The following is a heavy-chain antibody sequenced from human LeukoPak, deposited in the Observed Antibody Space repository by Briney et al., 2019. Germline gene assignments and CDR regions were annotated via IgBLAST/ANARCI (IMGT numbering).Heavy chain of an antibody. CDR2: ISGSGGRT. V-gene: IGHV3-23*01. CDR3: AKKGERLDYHYIDV. D-gene: IGHD3-10*01. CDR1: GFTFSSYA. J-gene: IGHJ6*02. Sequence: GGSLRLSCAASGFTFSSYAMSWVRQAPGKGLEWVSGISGSGGRTYYADSVNGRFTISRDNSKNTVDLQMNSLRDEDEAVYYCAKKGERLDYHYIDVWGQGTTVTVSS.